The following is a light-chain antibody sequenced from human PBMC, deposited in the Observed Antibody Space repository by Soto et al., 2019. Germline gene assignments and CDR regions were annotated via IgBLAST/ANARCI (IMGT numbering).Light chain of an antibody. CDR3: SSYTTIKTVV. CDR1: SSDVGAYDA. V-gene: IGLV2-14*01. Sequence: QSVLAQPASVSGSPGQSITISCTGTSSDVGAYDAVSWYQQHPGKAPKLIIFEVSNQPSGISDRFSGFRSANTAYLTISGVQPEDEADYHCSSYTTIKTVVFGGGTQLTVL. J-gene: IGLJ2*01. CDR2: EVS.